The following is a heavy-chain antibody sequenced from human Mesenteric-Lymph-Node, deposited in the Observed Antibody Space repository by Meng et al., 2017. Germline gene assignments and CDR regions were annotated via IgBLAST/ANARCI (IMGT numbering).Heavy chain of an antibody. CDR1: GYTFTSYG. J-gene: IGHJ5*02. CDR2: INVGNDKR. V-gene: IGHV1-3*01. CDR3: ARDRPYFDSNWFDP. D-gene: IGHD3-9*01. Sequence: QVQLVQSGAELKKPGASGKVSCKASGYTFTSYGIHWVRQAPGQGLEWMGWINVGNDKRKYSRKFQGRVTITRDTSASTAYMEVSSLRSEDTAVYYCARDRPYFDSNWFDPWGQGTLVTVSS.